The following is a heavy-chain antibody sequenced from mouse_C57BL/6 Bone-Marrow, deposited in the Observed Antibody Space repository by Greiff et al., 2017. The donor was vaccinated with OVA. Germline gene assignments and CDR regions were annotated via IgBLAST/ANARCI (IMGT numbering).Heavy chain of an antibody. D-gene: IGHD2-4*01. CDR1: GFTIKNTY. V-gene: IGHV14-3*01. Sequence: VQLKESVAELVRPGASVKLSCTASGFTIKNTYMHWVKQRPEQGLEWIGRIDPANGNTKYAPKFQGKATITADISSNTAYLQLSSLTSEDTAIYYCARIYYDYDVEFDYWGQGTTLTVSS. J-gene: IGHJ2*01. CDR3: ARIYYDYDVEFDY. CDR2: IDPANGNT.